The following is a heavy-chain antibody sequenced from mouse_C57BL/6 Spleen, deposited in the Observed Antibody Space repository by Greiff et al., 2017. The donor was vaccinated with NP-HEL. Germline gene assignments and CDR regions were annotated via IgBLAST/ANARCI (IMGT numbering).Heavy chain of an antibody. D-gene: IGHD2-4*01. V-gene: IGHV1-82*01. Sequence: QVQLKESGPELVKPGASVKISCKASGYAFSSSWMNWVKQRPGKGLEWIGRIYPGDGDTNYNGKFKGKATLTADKSSSTAYMQLSSLTSEDSAVYFCAMIYYDYDEFAYWGQGTLVTVSA. J-gene: IGHJ3*01. CDR1: GYAFSSSW. CDR2: IYPGDGDT. CDR3: AMIYYDYDEFAY.